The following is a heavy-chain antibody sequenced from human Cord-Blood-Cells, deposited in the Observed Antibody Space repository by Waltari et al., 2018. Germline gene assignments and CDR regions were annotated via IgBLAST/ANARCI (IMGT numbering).Heavy chain of an antibody. CDR3: ARQVEMATINDAFDI. CDR1: GGSISSYY. CDR2: IYHSGST. J-gene: IGHJ3*02. V-gene: IGHV4-59*01. D-gene: IGHD5-12*01. Sequence: QVQLQESGPGLVKPSETLSLTCTVSGGSISSYYWSWTRQPPGKGLEGSGYIYHSGSTNYNPSRKSRVTISVDTSKNQFSLKLSSVTAADTAVYYCARQVEMATINDAFDIWGQGTMVTVSS.